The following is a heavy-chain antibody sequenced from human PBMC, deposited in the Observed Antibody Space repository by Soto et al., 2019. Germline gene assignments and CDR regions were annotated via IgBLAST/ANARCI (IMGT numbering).Heavy chain of an antibody. CDR3: ARAPPCSGGSCYPFDY. CDR1: GYTFTGYY. J-gene: IGHJ4*02. D-gene: IGHD2-15*01. V-gene: IGHV1-2*02. Sequence: QVQLVQSGAEVKKPGASVKVSCKASGYTFTGYYMHWVRQAPGQGLEWMGWINPNSGGTNYAQKFQGRVTMTRDTSISTAYMELSRLRSDDTAVYYCARAPPCSGGSCYPFDYWGQGTLVAVSS. CDR2: INPNSGGT.